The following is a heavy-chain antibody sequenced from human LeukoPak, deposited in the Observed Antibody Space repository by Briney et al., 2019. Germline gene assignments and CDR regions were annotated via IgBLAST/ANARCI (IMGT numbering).Heavy chain of an antibody. CDR1: GDSISSSSYY. CDR2: IYYSGRT. D-gene: IGHD4/OR15-4a*01. CDR3: VRGCRY. J-gene: IGHJ4*02. V-gene: IGHV4-61*05. Sequence: PSETLSLTCTVSGDSISSSSYYWGWVRQPPGKGLEWVGNIYYSGRTNYNPSLKSRVTISVDTSKNQFSLKLTSVTAADTAVYYCVRGCRYWGQGTLVTVSS.